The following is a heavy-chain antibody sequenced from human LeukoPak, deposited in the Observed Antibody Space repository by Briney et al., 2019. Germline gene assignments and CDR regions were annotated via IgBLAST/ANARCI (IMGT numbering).Heavy chain of an antibody. Sequence: GGSLRLSCAASGFTFNNYAMTWVRQAPGKGLEWVSAISSSGGSAYYADSVKGRFTLSRDNSKNTLYLQMNSLRAEDTAVYFCAKDYSNSGYGVFDCWGEATVV. J-gene: IGHJ4*02. CDR1: GFTFNNYA. CDR3: AKDYSNSGYGVFDC. D-gene: IGHD6-13*01. CDR2: ISSSGGSA. V-gene: IGHV3-23*01.